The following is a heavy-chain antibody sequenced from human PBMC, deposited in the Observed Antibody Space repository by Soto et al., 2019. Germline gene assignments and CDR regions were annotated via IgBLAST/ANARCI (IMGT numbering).Heavy chain of an antibody. D-gene: IGHD4-17*01. V-gene: IGHV1-69*08. Sequence: QVQLVQSGAEVKKPGSSVKVSCKASGGTFSSYTISWVRQAPGQGLEWMGRIIPILGIANYAQKFQGRVTITADKSTSTAYMELSSLRSEDTAVYYWAREYDYGGNSRWGQGTLVTVSS. CDR3: AREYDYGGNSR. CDR2: IIPILGIA. J-gene: IGHJ4*02. CDR1: GGTFSSYT.